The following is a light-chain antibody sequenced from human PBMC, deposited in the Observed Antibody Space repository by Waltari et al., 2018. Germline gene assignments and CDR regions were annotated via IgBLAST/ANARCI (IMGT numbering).Light chain of an antibody. CDR3: QHNVRLPVT. CDR1: QNVGRS. V-gene: IGKV3-20*01. J-gene: IGKJ1*01. CDR2: DNS. Sequence: IVLTQSPGTLSFSQGESPTLSCMARQNVGRSFVWFQQKPGQAPRLLIYDNSTRATGIPDRFSGSGSGTDFSLSIARLEPEDFAVYYCQHNVRLPVTFGQGTKVEI.